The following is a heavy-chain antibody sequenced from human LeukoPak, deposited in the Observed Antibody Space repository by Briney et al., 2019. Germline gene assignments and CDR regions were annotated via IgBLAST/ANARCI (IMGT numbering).Heavy chain of an antibody. CDR1: GFTFSSYA. D-gene: IGHD3-3*01. V-gene: IGHV3-23*01. CDR3: ASTRTGDYDFWSGHFDDY. Sequence: GGSLSLSCAASGFTFSSYAMSWVRQAPGKGLEWVSAISGSGGSTYYADSVKGRFTISRDNSKNTLYLQMNSLRAEDTAVYYCASTRTGDYDFWSGHFDDYWGQGTLVTVSS. CDR2: ISGSGGST. J-gene: IGHJ4*02.